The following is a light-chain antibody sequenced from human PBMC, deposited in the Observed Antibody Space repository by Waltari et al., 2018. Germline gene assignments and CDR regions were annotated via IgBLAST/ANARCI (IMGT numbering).Light chain of an antibody. CDR3: HQCGNSPYT. CDR2: GAS. CDR1: QRVSSNY. Sequence: EIVLTQSPGTLSLSPGERATLSCRASQRVSSNYLAWYKQKPGQAPRLLIYGASNMATGIPDRFSGSGSGTDFTLTISRLEPEDFAVYYCHQCGNSPYTFGQGTKLEI. V-gene: IGKV3-20*01. J-gene: IGKJ2*01.